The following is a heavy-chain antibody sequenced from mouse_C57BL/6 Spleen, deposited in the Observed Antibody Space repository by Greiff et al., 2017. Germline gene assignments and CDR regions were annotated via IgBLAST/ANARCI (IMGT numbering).Heavy chain of an antibody. CDR3: ARATVVGDAMDY. Sequence: QFQLQQPGAELVKPGASVKMSCKASGYTFTSYWITWVKQRPGQGLEWIGDIYPGSGSTNYNEKFKSKATLTVDTSSSTAYMQLSSLTSEDAAVYYCARATVVGDAMDYWGQGTSVTVSA. CDR1: GYTFTSYW. CDR2: IYPGSGST. D-gene: IGHD1-1*01. J-gene: IGHJ4*01. V-gene: IGHV1-55*01.